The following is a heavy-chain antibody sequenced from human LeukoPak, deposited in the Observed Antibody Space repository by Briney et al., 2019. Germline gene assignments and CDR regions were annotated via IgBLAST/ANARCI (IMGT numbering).Heavy chain of an antibody. D-gene: IGHD5-24*01. J-gene: IGHJ5*02. CDR1: GGSISSSSYY. CDR2: IYYSGST. Sequence: SETLSLTCTVSGGSISSSSYYWGWIRQPPGKGLEWIGSIYYSGSTYYNPSLKSRVTISVDTSKNQFSLKLSSVTAADTAVYYCARSGEMATTRNWFDPWGQGTLVTVSS. CDR3: ARSGEMATTRNWFDP. V-gene: IGHV4-39*07.